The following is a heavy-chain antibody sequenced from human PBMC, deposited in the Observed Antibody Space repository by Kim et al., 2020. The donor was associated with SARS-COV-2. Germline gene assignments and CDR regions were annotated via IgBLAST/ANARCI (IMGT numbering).Heavy chain of an antibody. D-gene: IGHD3-22*01. CDR2: ISSSSSYK. CDR3: ARDPNYDPGDY. V-gene: IGHV3-21*01. Sequence: GGSLRLSCAASGFTFSSYSMNWVRQAPGKGLEWVSSISSSSSYKYYADSVKGRFTISRDNAKNSLYLQMNSLRAEDTAVYYCARDPNYDPGDYWGQGTLLTVSS. CDR1: GFTFSSYS. J-gene: IGHJ4*02.